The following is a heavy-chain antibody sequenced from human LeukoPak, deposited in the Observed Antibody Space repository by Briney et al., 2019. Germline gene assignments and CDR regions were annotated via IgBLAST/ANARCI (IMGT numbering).Heavy chain of an antibody. J-gene: IGHJ4*02. CDR2: VDPEDGEI. CDR3: ASAHYDTSGSYYFDY. D-gene: IGHD3-22*01. V-gene: IGHV1-69-2*01. Sequence: ASVKISCKASRYTFTDYYIHWVQQAPGKGLEWMGRVDPEDGEILYGAKFQGRVTITADTSTDTVYMKLSSLRSEDTAVYYCASAHYDTSGSYYFDYWGQGTLVTVSS. CDR1: RYTFTDYY.